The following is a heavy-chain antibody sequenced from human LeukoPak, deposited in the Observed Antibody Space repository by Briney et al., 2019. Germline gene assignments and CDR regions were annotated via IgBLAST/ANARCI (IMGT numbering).Heavy chain of an antibody. Sequence: GGSLRLSCAASGSTFSNYAMSWVRQAPGKGLEWVSAISNSFDSTYYADSVKGRFTISRDNAKNSLYLQMNTLRAEDTAVYYCARDRPYSYGLGSLDYWGQGTLVTVSS. J-gene: IGHJ4*02. V-gene: IGHV3-23*01. D-gene: IGHD5-18*01. CDR2: ISNSFDST. CDR3: ARDRPYSYGLGSLDY. CDR1: GSTFSNYA.